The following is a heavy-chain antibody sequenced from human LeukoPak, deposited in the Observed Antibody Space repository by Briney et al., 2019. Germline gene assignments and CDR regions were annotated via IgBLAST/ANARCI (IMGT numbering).Heavy chain of an antibody. D-gene: IGHD2-15*01. V-gene: IGHV4-38-2*01. CDR2: IYHSGST. Sequence: PSETLSLTCAVSGYSISSGYYWGWIRQPPGKGLEWIGSIYHSGSTYYNPSLKSGVTISVDTSKNQFSLELSSVTAADTAVYYCARSPDCSGGSCYLTDGNWFDPWGQGTLVTVSA. CDR3: ARSPDCSGGSCYLTDGNWFDP. J-gene: IGHJ5*02. CDR1: GYSISSGYY.